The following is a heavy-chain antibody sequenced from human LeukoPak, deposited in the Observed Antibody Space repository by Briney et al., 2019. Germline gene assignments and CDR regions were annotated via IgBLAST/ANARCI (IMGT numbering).Heavy chain of an antibody. V-gene: IGHV1-46*01. J-gene: IGHJ4*02. CDR1: GDTFTNYL. Sequence: GASVKVSCKASGDTFTNYLTHWVRQAPGQGLEWMGIINPSGGATTYAQRFQGRVTMTTDTSTSTVNMELSSLRSEDTAVYYCAKWGDYDILTGYYVPDYWGQGTLVTVSS. D-gene: IGHD3-9*01. CDR2: INPSGGAT. CDR3: AKWGDYDILTGYYVPDY.